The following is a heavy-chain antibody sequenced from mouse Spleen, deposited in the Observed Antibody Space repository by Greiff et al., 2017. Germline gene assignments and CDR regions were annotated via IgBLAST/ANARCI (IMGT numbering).Heavy chain of an antibody. CDR1: GYTFTDYY. CDR3: AREGITTVVAPHWYAMDY. D-gene: IGHD1-1*01. CDR2: INPNNGGT. V-gene: IGHV1-26*01. Sequence: EVQLQQSGPELVKPGASVKISCKASGYTFTDYYMNWVKQSHGKSLEWIGDINPNNGGTSYNQKFKGKATLTVDKSSSTAYMELRSLTSEDSAVYYCAREGITTVVAPHWYAMDYWGQGTSVTVSS. J-gene: IGHJ4*01.